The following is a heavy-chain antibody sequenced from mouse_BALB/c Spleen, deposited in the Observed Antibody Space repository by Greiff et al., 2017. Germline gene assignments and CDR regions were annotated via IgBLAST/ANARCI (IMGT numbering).Heavy chain of an antibody. CDR2: IRNKANGYTT. CDR1: GFTFTDYY. J-gene: IGHJ2*01. Sequence: EVQLVESGGGLVQPGGSLRLSCATSGFTFTDYYMSWVRQPPGKALEWLGFIRNKANGYTTEYSASVKGRFTISRDNSQSILYLQMNTLRAEDSATYYCARDKLDYFDYWGQGTTLTVSS. CDR3: ARDKLDYFDY. V-gene: IGHV7-3*02. D-gene: IGHD1-3*01.